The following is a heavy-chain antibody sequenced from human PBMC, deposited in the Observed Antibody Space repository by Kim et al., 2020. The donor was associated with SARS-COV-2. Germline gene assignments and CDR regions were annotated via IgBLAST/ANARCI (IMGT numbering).Heavy chain of an antibody. D-gene: IGHD3-10*01. Sequence: SETLSLTCTVSGGSITNYFWSWMRQPPGKGLEWIGYIYYTGPTNYNPSLKSRVTISVDTSKNQFSLKLSSVTAADTAVYYCARSYGSGSPPFFDYWGQGT. J-gene: IGHJ4*02. V-gene: IGHV4-59*01. CDR1: GGSITNYF. CDR3: ARSYGSGSPPFFDY. CDR2: IYYTGPT.